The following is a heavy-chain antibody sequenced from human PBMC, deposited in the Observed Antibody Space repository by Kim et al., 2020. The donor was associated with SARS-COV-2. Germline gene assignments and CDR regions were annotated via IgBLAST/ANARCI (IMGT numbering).Heavy chain of an antibody. Sequence: GGSLRLSCAASGFTFSSYWMSWVRQAPGKGLEWVANIKQDGSEKYYVDSVKGRFTISRDNAKNSLYLQMNSLRAEDTAVYYCARDPLNSSGYYSYFDYWGQGTLVTVSS. CDR1: GFTFSSYW. J-gene: IGHJ4*02. V-gene: IGHV3-7*01. CDR3: ARDPLNSSGYYSYFDY. D-gene: IGHD3-22*01. CDR2: IKQDGSEK.